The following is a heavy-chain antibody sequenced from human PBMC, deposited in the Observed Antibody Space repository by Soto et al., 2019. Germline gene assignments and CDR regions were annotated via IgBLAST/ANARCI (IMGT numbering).Heavy chain of an antibody. J-gene: IGHJ4*02. CDR2: IYWDDDK. Sequence: QITLKESGPTLVKPTQTLTLTCTFSGFSLSSTRVAVGWIRQPPGKALEWLALIYWDDDKRYSPFLTRRLTITKDTSKNQEVITMTNMDPVDTATYYCAHSVVAGLGYYFDYWGQGTLVTVSS. CDR1: GFSLSSTRVA. D-gene: IGHD6-19*01. CDR3: AHSVVAGLGYYFDY. V-gene: IGHV2-5*02.